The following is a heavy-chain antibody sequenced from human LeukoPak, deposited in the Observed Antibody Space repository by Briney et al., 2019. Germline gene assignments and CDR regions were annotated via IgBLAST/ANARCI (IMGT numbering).Heavy chain of an antibody. D-gene: IGHD3-3*01. CDR1: DYTFTSYG. V-gene: IGHV1-18*01. J-gene: IGHJ6*02. CDR2: ISAYNGNT. CDR3: ARVQLRFLEWLTYYYYGMDV. Sequence: ASVKVSCKASDYTFTSYGISWVRQAPGQGLEWMGWISAYNGNTNYAQKLQGRVTMTTDTSTSTAYMELRSLRSDDTAVYYCARVQLRFLEWLTYYYYGMDVWGQGTTVTVSS.